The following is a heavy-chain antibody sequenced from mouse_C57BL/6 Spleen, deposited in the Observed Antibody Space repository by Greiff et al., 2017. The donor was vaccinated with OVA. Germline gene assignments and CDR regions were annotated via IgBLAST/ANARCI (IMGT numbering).Heavy chain of an antibody. D-gene: IGHD1-1*01. Sequence: QVQLQQSGAELVRPGASVTLSCKASGYTFTDYEMHWVKQKPVHGLEWIGAIDPETGGTAYNQKFKGKAILTADKSSSTAYMELRSLTSEDSAVYYCGYYGSDYWGQGTTLTVSS. CDR1: GYTFTDYE. CDR2: IDPETGGT. CDR3: GYYGSDY. J-gene: IGHJ2*01. V-gene: IGHV1-15*01.